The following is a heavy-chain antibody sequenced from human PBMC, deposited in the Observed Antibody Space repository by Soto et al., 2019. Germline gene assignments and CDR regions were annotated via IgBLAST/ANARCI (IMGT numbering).Heavy chain of an antibody. D-gene: IGHD6-19*01. Sequence: QVQLVQSGAEVKKPGASVKVSCKASGYTFSTYGISWVRQAPGQGLEWMGWISVNNGNTNFARKFQGRVTLTTDTSTIPAYMELRSLRSDDTPVYYWARDFSWVDMSSGWHVSDPNWLDPWGQGTLVTVSS. CDR3: ARDFSWVDMSSGWHVSDPNWLDP. CDR1: GYTFSTYG. CDR2: ISVNNGNT. J-gene: IGHJ5*02. V-gene: IGHV1-18*01.